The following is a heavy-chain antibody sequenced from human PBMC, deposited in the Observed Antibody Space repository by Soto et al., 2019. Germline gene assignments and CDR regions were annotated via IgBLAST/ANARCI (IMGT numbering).Heavy chain of an antibody. Sequence: VQLVESGGGVVQPGRSLRLSCAASGFTFSDYAMHWVRQAPGKGLEWVAVVSHDGRNTHYADSVKGRFTISIDSSKNTVSLELTSLSAEDTAVYYCAKGGRQWLVTSDFNYWVQGALVTVSS. D-gene: IGHD6-19*01. CDR3: AKGGRQWLVTSDFNY. CDR1: GFTFSDYA. CDR2: VSHDGRNT. J-gene: IGHJ4*02. V-gene: IGHV3-30*18.